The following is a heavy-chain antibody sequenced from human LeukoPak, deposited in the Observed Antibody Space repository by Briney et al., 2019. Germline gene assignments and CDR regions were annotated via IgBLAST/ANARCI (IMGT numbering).Heavy chain of an antibody. D-gene: IGHD6-19*01. CDR2: ISGGSSGT. CDR1: GFTFSSYA. CDR3: AKAHKSSGWTTDY. Sequence: GGSLRLSCAASGFTFSSYAMSWVRQAPGKGLEWVSAISGGSSGTYYADSVKDRFTISRDNSKNTLYLQMNGLRAEDTAVYYCAKAHKSSGWTTDYWGQGTLVTVSS. J-gene: IGHJ4*02. V-gene: IGHV3-23*01.